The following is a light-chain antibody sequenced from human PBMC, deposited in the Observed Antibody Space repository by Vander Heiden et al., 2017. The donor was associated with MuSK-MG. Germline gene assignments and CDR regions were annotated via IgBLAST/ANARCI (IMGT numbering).Light chain of an antibody. V-gene: IGLV2-14*01. CDR1: SSDVGGYNY. CDR3: SSYTSSSTVV. J-gene: IGLJ2*01. Sequence: QSALTQPASVSGSPGQSITSSCTGTSSDVGGYNYVSWYQQHPGKPPKLMIYDVSNRPSGVSNRFSGSKSGNTASLTISGPQAEDGADYYCSSYTSSSTVVFGGGTKLTVL. CDR2: DVS.